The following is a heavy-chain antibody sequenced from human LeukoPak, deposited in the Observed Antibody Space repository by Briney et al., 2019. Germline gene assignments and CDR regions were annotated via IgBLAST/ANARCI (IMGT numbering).Heavy chain of an antibody. Sequence: GGSLRLSCAASGFTFSSYAMSWVRQAPGKGLEWVSAISGSGGSTYYADSVKGRFTISRDNSKNTLYLRMNSLRAEDTAVYYCAKGDARGDGYNLDAFDIWGQGTMVTVSS. CDR3: AKGDARGDGYNLDAFDI. CDR2: ISGSGGST. V-gene: IGHV3-23*01. D-gene: IGHD5-24*01. CDR1: GFTFSSYA. J-gene: IGHJ3*02.